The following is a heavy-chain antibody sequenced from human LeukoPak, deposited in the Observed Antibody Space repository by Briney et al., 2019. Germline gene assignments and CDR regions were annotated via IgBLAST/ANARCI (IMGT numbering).Heavy chain of an antibody. CDR2: IYNSGTT. J-gene: IGHJ4*02. D-gene: IGHD3-22*01. CDR3: ARAHGDSSGYSDYFDY. CDR1: GASISNQY. V-gene: IGHV4-4*08. Sequence: SETLSLTCTVSGASISNQYWTWIRQPPGQGLEWIGYIYNSGTTNYNPSLTSRVTISIDTSKNQFSLKLSSVTAADTAVYYCARAHGDSSGYSDYFDYWGQGTLVTVSS.